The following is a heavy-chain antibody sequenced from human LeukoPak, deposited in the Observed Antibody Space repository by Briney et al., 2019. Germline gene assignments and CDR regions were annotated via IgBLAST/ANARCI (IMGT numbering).Heavy chain of an antibody. V-gene: IGHV3-23*01. J-gene: IGHJ4*02. CDR3: AKAPYVDYDY. CDR2: ISGSGGST. D-gene: IGHD5-12*01. CDR1: GFTFSSYA. Sequence: GGSLRLSCAASGFTFSSYAMSWVRQAPGKGREWVSAISGSGGSTYYADSVKGRFTISGDNSKNTLYLQMNSLRAEDTAVYYCAKAPYVDYDYWGQGTLVTVSS.